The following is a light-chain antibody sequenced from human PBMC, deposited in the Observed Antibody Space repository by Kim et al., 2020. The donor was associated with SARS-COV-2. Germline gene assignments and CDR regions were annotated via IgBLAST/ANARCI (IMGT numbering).Light chain of an antibody. CDR1: KLGDKY. J-gene: IGLJ1*01. Sequence: VSPGQTASITCSGDKLGDKYACWYQQKPGHSPVLVIYQDSKRPSGIPERFSGSNSGNTATLTISGTQAMDEADYYCQAWDSSTYVFGTGTKVTVL. CDR2: QDS. V-gene: IGLV3-1*01. CDR3: QAWDSSTYV.